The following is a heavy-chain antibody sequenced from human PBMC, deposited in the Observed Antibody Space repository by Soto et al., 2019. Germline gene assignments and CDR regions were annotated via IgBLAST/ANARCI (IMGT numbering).Heavy chain of an antibody. D-gene: IGHD3-22*01. CDR3: ARLSRPNYYDTSGFFKDNWFDP. CDR2: IIPIVETP. Sequence: SVKVSCKASGGTFSSYDINWVRQAPGQGLEWMGGIIPIVETPKYAQKFQGRVTITADESTNTVYMELSSLRSEDTAMYYCARLSRPNYYDTSGFFKDNWFDPWGQGTLVTVSS. J-gene: IGHJ5*02. V-gene: IGHV1-69*13. CDR1: GGTFSSYD.